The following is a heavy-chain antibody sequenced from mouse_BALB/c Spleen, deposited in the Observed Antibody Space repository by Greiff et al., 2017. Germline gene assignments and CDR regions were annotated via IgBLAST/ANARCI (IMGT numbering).Heavy chain of an antibody. CDR3: AIWLRQAWFAY. V-gene: IGHV1-77*01. CDR1: GYTFTDYY. D-gene: IGHD2-2*01. J-gene: IGHJ3*01. Sequence: VMLVESGAELARPGASVKLSCKASGYTFTDYYINWVKQRTGQGLEWIGEIYPGSGNTYYNEKFKGKATLTADKSSSTAYMQLSSLTSEDSAVYFCAIWLRQAWFAYWGQGTLVTVSA. CDR2: IYPGSGNT.